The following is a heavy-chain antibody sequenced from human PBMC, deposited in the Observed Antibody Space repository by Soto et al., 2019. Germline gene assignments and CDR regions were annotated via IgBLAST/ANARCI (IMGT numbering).Heavy chain of an antibody. V-gene: IGHV3-7*01. J-gene: IGHJ4*02. D-gene: IGHD3-10*01. CDR3: GRDPYYGAIDD. Sequence: EVQLMESGGGLVQPGGSLRLSCVTSGFSFSSSWMAWVRQAPGKGLEWVADIKKDGTEINYVDSVKGRVTISRDNAMNSLYLQMDSLRVEDTAVYYCGRDPYYGAIDDWGLGTQVIVSS. CDR1: GFSFSSSW. CDR2: IKKDGTEI.